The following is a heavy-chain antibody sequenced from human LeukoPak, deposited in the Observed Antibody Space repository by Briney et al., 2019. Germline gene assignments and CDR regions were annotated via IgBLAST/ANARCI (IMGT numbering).Heavy chain of an antibody. J-gene: IGHJ3*01. Sequence: ASVKVSCKTSGYTFSRHYIHWVRQAPGQGLEWLGIINASGATTRYGQNFKGRVTATRDTSTSTVYMEMSSLNSEDTAVYYCARGLESSGWYGMDVWGQGTMVTVSS. V-gene: IGHV1-46*01. CDR2: INASGATT. CDR1: GYTFSRHY. CDR3: ARGLESSGWYGMDV. D-gene: IGHD6-19*01.